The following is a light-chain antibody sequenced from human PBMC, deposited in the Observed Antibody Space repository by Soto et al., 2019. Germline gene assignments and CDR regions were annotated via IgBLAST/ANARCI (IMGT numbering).Light chain of an antibody. CDR3: HQYGSSPPT. CDR1: QNVRGSY. J-gene: IGKJ4*01. V-gene: IGKV3-20*01. Sequence: EIVLSQSPGTLSLSPGETASLSCRASQNVRGSYLAWYQQKPGQAPRLLISAASRRATGAPDRFSGSGSGTDFTLTISRLEPEDFAVYCCHQYGSSPPTFGGGTKVEIK. CDR2: AAS.